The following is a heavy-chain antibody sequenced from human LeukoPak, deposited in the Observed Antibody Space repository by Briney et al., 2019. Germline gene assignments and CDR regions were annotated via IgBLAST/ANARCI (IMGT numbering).Heavy chain of an antibody. V-gene: IGHV3-49*03. D-gene: IGHD3-9*01. CDR3: TREMRYFDWFQADY. CDR1: GFTFGDHS. CDR2: IRSKAYGGTA. J-gene: IGHJ4*02. Sequence: GRSLRLSCTASGFTFGDHSVSWFRQAPGKGLEWVGFIRSKAYGGTAEYAASVKGRFTISRDDSKSVAYLQMDSQKTEDTAVYYCTREMRYFDWFQADYWGQRTLVTVSS.